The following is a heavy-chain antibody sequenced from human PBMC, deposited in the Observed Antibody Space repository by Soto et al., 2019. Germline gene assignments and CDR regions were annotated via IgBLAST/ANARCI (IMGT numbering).Heavy chain of an antibody. CDR3: TKGGYDLIYYFGMDV. CDR1: GFTFHEYA. V-gene: IGHV3-9*01. Sequence: EVQLIESGGGWVQPGTSLRVSCAASGFTFHEYAMHWVRQAPGKGLEWVSGISSDGDTIAYADSVQGRFTVFRDNAKNSLYLQMNSLRAEDTALYYSTKGGYDLIYYFGMDVWGQGTTVTVSS. J-gene: IGHJ6*02. CDR2: ISSDGDTI. D-gene: IGHD5-12*01.